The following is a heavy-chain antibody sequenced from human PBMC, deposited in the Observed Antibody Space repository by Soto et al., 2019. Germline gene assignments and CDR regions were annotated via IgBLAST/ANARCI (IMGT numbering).Heavy chain of an antibody. CDR2: IWNDGSNK. CDR1: GFSFSDYG. D-gene: IGHD6-19*01. J-gene: IGHJ5*02. V-gene: IGHV3-33*08. CDR3: TRGRPIAVAGGPNWFDP. Sequence: QVQLTESGGGVVQPGRSLRLSCAASGFSFSDYGMHWVRQAPGKGLEWVAVIWNDGSNKYYADSVKGRFTISRDNSNNALYLQMNSLRAEDTAMYYCTRGRPIAVAGGPNWFDPWGQGTLVTVSA.